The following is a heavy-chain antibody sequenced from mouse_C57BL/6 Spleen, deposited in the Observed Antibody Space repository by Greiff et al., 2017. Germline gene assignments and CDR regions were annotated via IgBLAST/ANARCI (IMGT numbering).Heavy chain of an antibody. CDR3: ASEGYGSSYGGFAY. CDR1: GFSLTSYG. J-gene: IGHJ3*01. V-gene: IGHV2-6*01. Sequence: VQLQESGPGLVAPSQSLSITCTVSGFSLTSYGVDWVRQSPGKGLEWLGVIWGVGSTNYNSALKSRLSISKDNSKSQVFLKMNSLQTDDTAMYYCASEGYGSSYGGFAYWGQGTLVTVSA. CDR2: IWGVGST. D-gene: IGHD1-1*01.